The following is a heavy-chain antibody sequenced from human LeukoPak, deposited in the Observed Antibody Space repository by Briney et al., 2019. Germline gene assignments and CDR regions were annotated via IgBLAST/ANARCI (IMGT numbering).Heavy chain of an antibody. J-gene: IGHJ3*02. CDR2: ISYYGRDK. Sequence: GGSLRLSCAASGFTFSTYDMHWVRQAPGKGVEWVAIISYYGRDKYYADSVKGRFTISRDNSKNTLYLQMNSLRAEDTAVYYCAKDFGEAAFDIWGQGTMVTVSS. V-gene: IGHV3-30*18. D-gene: IGHD3-10*01. CDR3: AKDFGEAAFDI. CDR1: GFTFSTYD.